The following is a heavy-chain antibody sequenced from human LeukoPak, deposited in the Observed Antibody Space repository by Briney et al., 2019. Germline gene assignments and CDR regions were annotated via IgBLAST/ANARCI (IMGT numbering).Heavy chain of an antibody. Sequence: ASVKASCKASGYTFTSYGISWVRQAPGQGLEWMGWISAYNGNTNYAQKLQGRVTMTTDTSTSTAYMELRSLRSDDTAVYYCARDSPLYCSSTSCYYYYYGMDVWGQGTTVTASS. D-gene: IGHD2-2*01. CDR3: ARDSPLYCSSTSCYYYYYGMDV. CDR2: ISAYNGNT. CDR1: GYTFTSYG. V-gene: IGHV1-18*01. J-gene: IGHJ6*02.